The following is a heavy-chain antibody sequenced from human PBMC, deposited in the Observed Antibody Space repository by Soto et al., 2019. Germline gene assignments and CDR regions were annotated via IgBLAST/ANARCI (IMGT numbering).Heavy chain of an antibody. Sequence: NPSETLSVTCSVSGAALNSGNYYWSWIRQVPGKGLEWIGHIYVTGAVDYNPSLRDRITISQDTSERQFSLNLRLVTAADTAVYYCERLRIATNNYKWFDPWGQGTLVTVSS. J-gene: IGHJ5*02. V-gene: IGHV4-31*03. CDR2: IYVTGAV. CDR3: ERLRIATNNYKWFDP. D-gene: IGHD2-21*01. CDR1: GAALNSGNYY.